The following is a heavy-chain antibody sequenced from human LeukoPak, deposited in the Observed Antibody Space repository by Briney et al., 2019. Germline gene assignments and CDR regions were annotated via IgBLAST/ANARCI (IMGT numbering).Heavy chain of an antibody. Sequence: QAXXQGXXXXXWISAYNGNTNYAQKLQGRVTMTTDTSTSTAYMELRSLRSDDTAVYYCARLTYYYGSGRLDYWGQGTLVTVSS. CDR2: ISAYNGNT. J-gene: IGHJ4*02. CDR3: ARLTYYYGSGRLDY. D-gene: IGHD3-10*01. V-gene: IGHV1-18*01.